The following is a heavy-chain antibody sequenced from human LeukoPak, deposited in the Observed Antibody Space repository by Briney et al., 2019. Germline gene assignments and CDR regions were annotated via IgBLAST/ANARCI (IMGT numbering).Heavy chain of an antibody. J-gene: IGHJ6*03. CDR3: TTMLLGANNYYYYMDV. D-gene: IGHD1-26*01. CDR1: GFTFSNAW. CDR2: IKSKTDGGTT. Sequence: GGSLRLSCAASGFTFSNAWMSWVRQAPGKGLEWVGRIKSKTDGGTTDYAAPVKGRFTISRDDSKNTLYLQMNSLKTEDTAVYYCTTMLLGANNYYYYMDVWGKGTTVTVSS. V-gene: IGHV3-15*01.